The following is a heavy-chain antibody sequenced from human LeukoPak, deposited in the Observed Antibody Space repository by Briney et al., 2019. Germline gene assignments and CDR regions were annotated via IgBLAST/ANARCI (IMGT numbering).Heavy chain of an antibody. J-gene: IGHJ6*02. CDR2: IYYSGST. CDR3: ARYGSGGFGETYYYYYGMDV. V-gene: IGHV4-59*01. CDR1: GGSISSYY. D-gene: IGHD3-10*01. Sequence: PSETLSLTCTVSGGSISSYYWSWIRQPPGKGLEWIGYIYYSGSTNYNPSLKSRVTISVDTSKNQFSLKLGSVTAADTAVYYCARYGSGGFGETYYYYYGMDVWGQGTTVTVSS.